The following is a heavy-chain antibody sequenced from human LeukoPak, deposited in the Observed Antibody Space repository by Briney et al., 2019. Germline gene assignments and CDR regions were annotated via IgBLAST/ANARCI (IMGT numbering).Heavy chain of an antibody. J-gene: IGHJ4*02. D-gene: IGHD1-1*01. CDR2: IGTSSSTV. V-gene: IGHV3-48*01. CDR1: GFTFRSYS. CDR3: ARALPSTRRTLEN. Sequence: PGGSLRLSCAASGFTFRSYSMNWVRQAPGKGLEWVSYIGTSSSTVYYAGSVQGRFVISRDNAKNSLYLQMNSLTVEDTAVYYCARALPSTRRTLENWGQGILVTVSS.